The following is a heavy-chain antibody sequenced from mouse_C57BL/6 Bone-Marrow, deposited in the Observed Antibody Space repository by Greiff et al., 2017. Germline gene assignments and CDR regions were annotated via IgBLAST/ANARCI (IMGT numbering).Heavy chain of an antibody. CDR3: ARRGYYGSSYVDY. D-gene: IGHD1-1*01. CDR1: GFTFSSYG. J-gene: IGHJ2*01. Sequence: VQLQQSGGDLVKPGGSLKLSCAASGFTFSSYGMSWVRQTPDKRLEWVATISSGGSYTYYPDSVKGRFTISRDNAKNTLYLQMSSLKSEDTAMYYCARRGYYGSSYVDYWGQGTTLTVSS. CDR2: ISSGGSYT. V-gene: IGHV5-6*01.